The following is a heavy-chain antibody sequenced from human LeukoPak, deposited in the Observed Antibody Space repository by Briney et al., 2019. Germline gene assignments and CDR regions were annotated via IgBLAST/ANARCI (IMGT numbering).Heavy chain of an antibody. J-gene: IGHJ4*02. V-gene: IGHV3-7*03. CDR1: GFTFSSYW. D-gene: IGHD3-3*01. CDR2: IKQDGSEK. CDR3: AQYPNYDFWSGPIDY. Sequence: GGSLRLSCAASGFTFSSYWMSWVRQAPGKGLEWVANIKQDGSEKYYVDSVKGRFTISRDNAKNSLYLQMNSLRAEDTAVYYCAQYPNYDFWSGPIDYWGQGTLVTVSS.